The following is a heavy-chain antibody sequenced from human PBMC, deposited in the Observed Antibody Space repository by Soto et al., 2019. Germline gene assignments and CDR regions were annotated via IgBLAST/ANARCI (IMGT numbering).Heavy chain of an antibody. Sequence: EAQLVESGGGLVQPGGSLRLSCAAFEFSLSTYEMAWVRQAPGKGLAWVSNIGRRGSATYYADSVKGRFSISRDNAKNSVLLQMNGLRAEDTAVYFCARVYDDYLIDAFDIWGQGTMVSVSS. CDR1: EFSLSTYE. D-gene: IGHD4-17*01. CDR2: IGRRGSAT. J-gene: IGHJ3*02. CDR3: ARVYDDYLIDAFDI. V-gene: IGHV3-48*03.